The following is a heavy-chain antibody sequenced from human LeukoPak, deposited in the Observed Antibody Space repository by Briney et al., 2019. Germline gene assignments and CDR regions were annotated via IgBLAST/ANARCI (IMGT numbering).Heavy chain of an antibody. D-gene: IGHD2-2*01. CDR1: GIIFSTYA. J-gene: IGHJ6*02. Sequence: GGSLRLSCEFSGIIFSTYAMNWVRQASGKGLEWISYISGSSSGSTSIIHYADSVKGRFTISRDSAKNSLHLQMDSLSAEDTAVYYCARGPWGCSSTSCYYLDYYGMDVWGQGTTVTVSS. V-gene: IGHV3-48*04. CDR3: ARGPWGCSSTSCYYLDYYGMDV. CDR2: ISGSSSGSTSII.